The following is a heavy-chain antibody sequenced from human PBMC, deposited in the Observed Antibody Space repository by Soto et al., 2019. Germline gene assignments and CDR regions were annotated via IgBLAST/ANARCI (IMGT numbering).Heavy chain of an antibody. CDR1: GGSFSGYY. V-gene: IGHV4-34*01. CDR2: INHSGST. Sequence: SETLSLTCAVYGGSFSGYYWSWIRQPPGKGLEWIGEINHSGSTNYNPSLKSRVTISVDTSKNQFSLKLSSVTAADTAVYYCARGNLEYSYGFGVGVPRLYNWLDPWGQGTLVTVSS. D-gene: IGHD5-18*01. CDR3: ARGNLEYSYGFGVGVPRLYNWLDP. J-gene: IGHJ5*02.